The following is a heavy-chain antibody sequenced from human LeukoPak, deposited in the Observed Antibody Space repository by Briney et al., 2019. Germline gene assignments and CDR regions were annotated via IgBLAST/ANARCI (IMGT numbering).Heavy chain of an antibody. CDR1: GYSISSGYY. D-gene: IGHD4-11*01. J-gene: IGHJ4*02. V-gene: IGHV4-38-2*02. CDR2: IYHSGST. Sequence: SETLSLTCTVSGYSISSGYYWGWIRQPPGKGLEWIGSIYHSGSTYYNPSLKSRVTISVDTSKNQFSLKLSSVTAADTAVYYCARSYSNFAEVDYWGQGTLVTVSS. CDR3: ARSYSNFAEVDY.